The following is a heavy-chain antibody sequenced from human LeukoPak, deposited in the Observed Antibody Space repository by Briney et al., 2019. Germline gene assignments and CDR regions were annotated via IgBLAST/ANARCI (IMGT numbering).Heavy chain of an antibody. J-gene: IGHJ5*02. CDR1: GGSFSGYY. V-gene: IGHV4-34*01. Sequence: PSETLSLTCAVYGGSFSGYYWSWIRQPPGKGLEWIGEINHSGSTNYNPSLKSRVTISVDTSKNQFSPKLSSVTAADTAVYYCARGIGQLVSWFDPWGQGTLVTVSS. CDR2: INHSGST. CDR3: ARGIGQLVSWFDP. D-gene: IGHD6-6*01.